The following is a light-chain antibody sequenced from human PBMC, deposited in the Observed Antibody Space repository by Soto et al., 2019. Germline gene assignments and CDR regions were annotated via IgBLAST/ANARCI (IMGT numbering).Light chain of an antibody. Sequence: ENVLTQSPGTLSLSPGERATLSCRASQSVSSDYLAWYQQKPGQPPRLLIYETSTRAIGIRDRFSGSGSGTEFTLTISRLEPEDFATYYCQHYNCYSEAFGQGTKVELK. J-gene: IGKJ1*01. CDR2: ETS. CDR1: QSVSSDY. CDR3: QHYNCYSEA. V-gene: IGKV3-20*01.